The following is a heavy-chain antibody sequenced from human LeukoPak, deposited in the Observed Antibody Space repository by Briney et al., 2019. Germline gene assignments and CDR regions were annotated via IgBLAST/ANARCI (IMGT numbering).Heavy chain of an antibody. CDR3: ARVGAYCTSNSCFDY. CDR1: GYTFTDPY. D-gene: IGHD2-2*01. J-gene: IGHJ4*02. V-gene: IGHV1-18*04. Sequence: ASVKVSCKASGYTFTDPYIHWVRQAPGQGLEWMGWISAYNGNANYAQKFEGRVTMTTDTSTDTGYMELRSLRSDDTAVYYCARVGAYCTSNSCFDYWGQGALVTVSP. CDR2: ISAYNGNA.